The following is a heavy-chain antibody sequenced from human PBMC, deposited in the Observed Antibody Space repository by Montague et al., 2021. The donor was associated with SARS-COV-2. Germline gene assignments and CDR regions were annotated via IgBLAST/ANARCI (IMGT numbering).Heavy chain of an antibody. D-gene: IGHD3-22*01. CDR2: IYSGGSST. CDR3: AKKVFTYDSSGYLFDY. Sequence: SLRLSCAASGFTFSRYAMSWVRQAPGKGLEWVSVIYSGGSSTYYADSVKGRFTISRDNSKNTLYLQMNSLRAEDTAVYYCAKKVFTYDSSGYLFDYWGQGTLVTVSS. V-gene: IGHV3-23*03. J-gene: IGHJ4*02. CDR1: GFTFSRYA.